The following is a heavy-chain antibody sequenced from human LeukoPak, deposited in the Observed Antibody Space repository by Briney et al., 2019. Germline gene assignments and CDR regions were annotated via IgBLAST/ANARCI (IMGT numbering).Heavy chain of an antibody. Sequence: PSETLSLTCTVSGGSISSYYWSWIRQPPGKGLEWIGYIYYSGSTNYNPSLKSRVTISVDTSKNQFSLKLSSVTAADTAVYYCARQVYGMATTPGGVDLWGRGTLVTVSS. D-gene: IGHD5-24*01. J-gene: IGHJ2*01. CDR1: GGSISSYY. V-gene: IGHV4-59*08. CDR3: ARQVYGMATTPGGVDL. CDR2: IYYSGST.